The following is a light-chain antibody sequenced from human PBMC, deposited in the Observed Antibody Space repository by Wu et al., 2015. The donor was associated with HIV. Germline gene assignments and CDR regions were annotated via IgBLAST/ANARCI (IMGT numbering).Light chain of an antibody. CDR2: GGS. Sequence: SXYVTWYQXKPGQAPRVVIYGGSTRATGIPARFSGSGSGTDFTLTISSLEPEDFAVYYCQQRRYWPLYTFGQGTKLEIK. CDR3: QQRRYWPLYT. CDR1: SXY. J-gene: IGKJ2*01. V-gene: IGKV3-11*01.